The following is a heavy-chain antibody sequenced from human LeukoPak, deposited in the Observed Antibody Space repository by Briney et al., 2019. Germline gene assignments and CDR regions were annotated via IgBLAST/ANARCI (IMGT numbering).Heavy chain of an antibody. CDR2: ISGSGSTT. J-gene: IGHJ2*01. V-gene: IGHV3-21*01. D-gene: IGHD5-24*01. Sequence: GGSLRLSCAASGFTFSSYAMNWVRQAPGKGLEWVSAISGSGSTTYYADSVKGRFTISRDNAKNSLYLQMNSLRAEDTAVYYCAREERDGYNYYWYFDLWGRGTLVTVSS. CDR1: GFTFSSYA. CDR3: AREERDGYNYYWYFDL.